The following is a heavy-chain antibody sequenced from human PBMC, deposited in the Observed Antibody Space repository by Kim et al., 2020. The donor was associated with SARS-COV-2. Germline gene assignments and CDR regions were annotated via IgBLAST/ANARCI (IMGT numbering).Heavy chain of an antibody. V-gene: IGHV3-21*01. Sequence: INYADPVKGRFTISRDNAKNSLYLQMNSLRAEDTAVYYCTREKNQLGGDVWGKWTTVTVSS. CDR3: TREKNQLGGDV. CDR2: I. J-gene: IGHJ6*04. D-gene: IGHD2-2*01.